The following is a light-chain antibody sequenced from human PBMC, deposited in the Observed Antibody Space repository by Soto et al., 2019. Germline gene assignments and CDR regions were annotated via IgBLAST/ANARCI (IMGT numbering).Light chain of an antibody. CDR3: QQYKNWLALT. J-gene: IGKJ4*01. Sequence: EIAMTQFPATLSVSPGERATLSCRASQRVSTNLAWYQQKPGQAPRLLIYGASTRATDIPARFSGSGSGTEFTLTISSLQSEDSAVYYCQQYKNWLALTFGGGTKVEIK. CDR2: GAS. CDR1: QRVSTN. V-gene: IGKV3-15*01.